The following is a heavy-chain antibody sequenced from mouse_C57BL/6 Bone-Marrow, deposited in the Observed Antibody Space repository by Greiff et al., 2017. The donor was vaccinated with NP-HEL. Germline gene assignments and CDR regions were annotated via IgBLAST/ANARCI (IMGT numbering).Heavy chain of an antibody. CDR3: ASYDYDGDWYFDV. CDR2: INPSSGYT. D-gene: IGHD2-4*01. Sequence: VQRVESGAELARPGASVKMSCKASGYTFTSYTMHWVKQRPGQGLEWIGYINPSSGYTKYNQKFKDKATLTADKSSSTAYMQLSSLTSEDSAVYYCASYDYDGDWYFDVWGTGTTVTVSS. V-gene: IGHV1-4*01. J-gene: IGHJ1*03. CDR1: GYTFTSYT.